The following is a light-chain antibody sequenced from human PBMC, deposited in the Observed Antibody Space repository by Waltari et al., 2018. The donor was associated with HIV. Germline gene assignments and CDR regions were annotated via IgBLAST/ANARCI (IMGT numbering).Light chain of an antibody. CDR3: QSTDSSGTHVV. CDR2: KDR. CDR1: DLLSRT. J-gene: IGLJ2*01. V-gene: IGLV3-25*03. Sequence: SYDTTQPPPVSVTPGPTAANTCFGDDLLSRTGHWYQQMPGQAPVLVIYKDRKRPSGIPQRFSGSTSGTSVTLTIRGVQAEDEADYYCQSTDSSGTHVVFGGGTKLTVL.